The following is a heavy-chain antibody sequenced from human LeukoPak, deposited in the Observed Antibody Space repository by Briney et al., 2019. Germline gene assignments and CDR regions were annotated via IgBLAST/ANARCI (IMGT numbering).Heavy chain of an antibody. D-gene: IGHD5-18*01. CDR3: ARGLSYTAMVQTPDY. CDR1: GYTFTSYG. CDR2: ISAYNGNT. J-gene: IGHJ4*02. V-gene: IGHV1-18*01. Sequence: GASVKVSCKASGYTFTSYGISWVRQAPGQGLEWMGWISAYNGNTNYAQKLQGRVTMTTDTSTSTAYMELRSLRSDDTAVYYCARGLSYTAMVQTPDYWGQGTLVTVSS.